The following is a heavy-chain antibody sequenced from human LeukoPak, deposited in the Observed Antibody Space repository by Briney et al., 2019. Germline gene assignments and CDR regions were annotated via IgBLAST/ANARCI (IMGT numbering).Heavy chain of an antibody. V-gene: IGHV1-2*06. CDR2: INPNTGDT. D-gene: IGHD2-15*01. CDR3: ASYPRYVSSPPFDY. CDR1: GYTFTGYY. J-gene: IGHJ4*02. Sequence: GASVKVSCKASGYTFTGYYMHWVRQAPGQGLEWMGRINPNTGDTNYAQKFQGRVTMTRDTTISTAYMELSRLTSDDTAVYYCASYPRYVSSPPFDYWGQGTLVTVSS.